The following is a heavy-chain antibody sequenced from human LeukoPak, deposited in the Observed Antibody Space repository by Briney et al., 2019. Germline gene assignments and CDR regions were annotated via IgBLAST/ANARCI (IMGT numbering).Heavy chain of an antibody. CDR2: FYPANSDT. J-gene: IGHJ4*02. CDR3: ARRYDNTGYSDY. Sequence: LGESLKISCKCSGSTFTNYWIAWVRQVPGKGLEWVGIFYPANSDTRYSPSFQGQVTMSADKSINTAYLQWSSLKASDTAMYYCARRYDNTGYSDYWGQGTLVTVSS. CDR1: GSTFTNYW. V-gene: IGHV5-51*01. D-gene: IGHD2-21*01.